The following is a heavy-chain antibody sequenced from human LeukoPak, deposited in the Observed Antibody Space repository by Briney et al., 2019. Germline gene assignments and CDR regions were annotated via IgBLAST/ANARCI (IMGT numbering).Heavy chain of an antibody. D-gene: IGHD4-11*01. CDR1: GGSISSYY. CDR2: IYYSGST. V-gene: IGHV4-59*01. J-gene: IGHJ5*02. Sequence: PSETLSLTCTVSGGSISSYYWSWIRQPPGKGLEWIGYIYYSGSTNYNPSLKSRVTISVDTSKNQFSLKLTSVTAADTAVYYCARSSDYSNNWFDPWGQGTLVTVSS. CDR3: ARSSDYSNNWFDP.